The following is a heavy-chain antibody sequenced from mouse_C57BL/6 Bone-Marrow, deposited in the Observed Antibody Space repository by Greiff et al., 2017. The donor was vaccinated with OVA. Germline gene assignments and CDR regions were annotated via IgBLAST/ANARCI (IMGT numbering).Heavy chain of an antibody. CDR2: IWTGGGT. CDR1: GFSLTSYA. CDR3: ARNDGYYGYYAMDY. Sequence: VMLVESGPGLVAPSQSLSITCTVSGFSLTSYAISWVRQPPGKGLEWLGVIWTGGGTNYNSALKSRLSISKDNSKSQVFLKMNSLQTDDTARYYCARNDGYYGYYAMDYWGQGTSVTVSS. J-gene: IGHJ4*01. D-gene: IGHD2-3*01. V-gene: IGHV2-9-1*01.